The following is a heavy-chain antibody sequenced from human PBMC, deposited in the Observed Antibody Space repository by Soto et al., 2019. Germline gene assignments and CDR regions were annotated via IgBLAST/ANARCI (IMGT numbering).Heavy chain of an antibody. D-gene: IGHD3-16*01. CDR1: DGSVSSGGYY. Sequence: QVQLQESGPGLVKPSETLSLTCTVSDGSVSSGGYYWSWIRQPPGKGLEWIGYVYYSGSTNYNPSLKSRVTISKDLSKTQFSLRLSSVTAADTAVYYCARGARLGEFHVWGQGTLVTVSS. CDR3: ARGARLGEFHV. J-gene: IGHJ4*02. V-gene: IGHV4-61*08. CDR2: VYYSGST.